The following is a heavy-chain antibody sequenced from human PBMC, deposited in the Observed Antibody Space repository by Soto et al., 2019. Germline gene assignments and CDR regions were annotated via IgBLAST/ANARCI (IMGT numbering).Heavy chain of an antibody. Sequence: QVQLQESGPGLVKPSQTLSFTCTVSGGSISSGGFYWSWIRQHPGKGLEWIGYISFSGSTYYNPSLESRVTMSLDTFQNQFSLKLTSVTAADTAVYYCARERSSSSENWFDPWGQGTLVTFSS. CDR3: ARERSSSSENWFDP. CDR1: GGSISSGGFY. J-gene: IGHJ5*02. V-gene: IGHV4-31*03. CDR2: ISFSGST. D-gene: IGHD6-6*01.